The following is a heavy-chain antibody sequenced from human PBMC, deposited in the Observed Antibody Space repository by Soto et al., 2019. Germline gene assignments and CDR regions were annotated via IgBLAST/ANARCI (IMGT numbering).Heavy chain of an antibody. CDR1: GFTFSDYY. J-gene: IGHJ4*02. CDR2: ISSSGTII. Sequence: GGSLRLSCAVSGFTFSDYYMSWIRQAPGKGLEWVSYISSSGTIIYYADSVKGRFTISRDNARNSVYVQMNSLRAEDTAVYYCARDLVAGGSCYDYWGQGTLVTVSS. CDR3: ARDLVAGGSCYDY. D-gene: IGHD2-15*01. V-gene: IGHV3-11*01.